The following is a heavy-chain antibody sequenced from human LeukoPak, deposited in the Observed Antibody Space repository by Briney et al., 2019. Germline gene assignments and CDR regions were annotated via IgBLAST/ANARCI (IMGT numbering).Heavy chain of an antibody. V-gene: IGHV3-7*01. CDR1: GFTFSRHW. Sequence: GGSLRLSCAASGFTFSRHWMTWVRQAPGKGLEWVANIKEDGTKKNYVDSVKGRFTISRDNAKNSLYLQMNSLRAEDTAVYYCAKDKAYYDFWSGYSSDYWGQGTLVTVSS. CDR3: AKDKAYYDFWSGYSSDY. D-gene: IGHD3-3*01. J-gene: IGHJ4*02. CDR2: IKEDGTKK.